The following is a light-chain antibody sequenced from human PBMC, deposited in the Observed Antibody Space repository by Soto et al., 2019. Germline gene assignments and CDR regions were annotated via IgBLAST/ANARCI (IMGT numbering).Light chain of an antibody. CDR3: QQYNGSPPWT. CDR1: QRVNSRF. J-gene: IGKJ1*01. V-gene: IGKV3-20*01. Sequence: EIVLTQSPGTLSLSPGERATLSCRASQRVNSRFLAWYQQKPGQAPRLLIYGASSRATGIPDRFSCSGSGTDFTLTISRLEPEDFAVYHCQQYNGSPPWTFGQGTNVEI. CDR2: GAS.